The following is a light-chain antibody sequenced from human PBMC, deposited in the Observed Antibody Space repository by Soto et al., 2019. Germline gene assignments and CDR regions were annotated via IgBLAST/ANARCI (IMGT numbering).Light chain of an antibody. CDR1: SSDVGSYNL. V-gene: IGLV2-23*01. CDR3: CSDAGSSTLV. J-gene: IGLJ3*02. Sequence: QSALTQPASVSGSPGQSITISCTGTSSDVGSYNLVSWYQQHPGKAPKLMIYEGRKRPSGVSNRFSGSKSGNTASLTVSGLQAEDEAYYYCCSDAGSSTLVFGGGTQLTVL. CDR2: EGR.